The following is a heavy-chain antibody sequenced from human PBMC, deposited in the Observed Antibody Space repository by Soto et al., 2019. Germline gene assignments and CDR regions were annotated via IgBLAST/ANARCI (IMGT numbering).Heavy chain of an antibody. D-gene: IGHD3-3*01. V-gene: IGHV1-69*06. CDR3: AAVLNTPNFGVVLP. CDR2: IVPIFGTA. J-gene: IGHJ4*02. Sequence: SVKVSCKASGGTFSSYAISWVRQAPGQGLEWIGGIVPIFGTANYAQKFQGRVTITADKSTSTAYMELSSLRSEDTAVYYCAAVLNTPNFGVVLPWGQGTLVTVSS. CDR1: GGTFSSYA.